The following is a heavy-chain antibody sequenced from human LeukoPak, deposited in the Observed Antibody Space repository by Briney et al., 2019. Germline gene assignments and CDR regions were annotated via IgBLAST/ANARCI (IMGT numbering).Heavy chain of an antibody. V-gene: IGHV3-48*03. D-gene: IGHD2-8*01. J-gene: IGHJ4*02. Sequence: PGGSLRLSCAGSGFTFSSYEMSWVRQAPGEGLEWVSYISNTGSVTFYADSVKGRFTISRDNARNSLFLQMNSLRAEDTGVYYCKVVPMGWGQGTLVTVSS. CDR3: KVVPMG. CDR1: GFTFSSYE. CDR2: ISNTGSVT.